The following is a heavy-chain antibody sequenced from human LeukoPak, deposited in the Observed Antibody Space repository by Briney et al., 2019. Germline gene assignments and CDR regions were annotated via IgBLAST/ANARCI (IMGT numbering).Heavy chain of an antibody. J-gene: IGHJ4*02. CDR3: ARQTGSGLFTLP. D-gene: IGHD3/OR15-3a*01. CDR2: IYHSGST. Sequence: SETLSLTCTVSGYSISSGYYWGWIRQPPGKGLEWIGSIYHSGSTYYNPSLKSRVTISVDTSKNQFSLKLSSVTAADTAMYYCARQTGSGLFTLPGGQGTLVTVSS. CDR1: GYSISSGYY. V-gene: IGHV4-38-2*02.